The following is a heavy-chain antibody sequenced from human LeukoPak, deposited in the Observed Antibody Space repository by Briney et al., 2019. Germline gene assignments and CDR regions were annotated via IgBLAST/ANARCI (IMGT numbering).Heavy chain of an antibody. CDR3: AKDPPSGR. D-gene: IGHD1-14*01. V-gene: IGHV3-48*03. CDR2: ISSSGSTI. Sequence: GGSLRLSCAASGFTFSSYEMNWVRQAPGKGLEWVSYISSSGSTIYNADSVKGRFTISRDNSKNTLYLQMNSLRAEDTAVYYCAKDPPSGRGGQGTLVTVSS. J-gene: IGHJ4*02. CDR1: GFTFSSYE.